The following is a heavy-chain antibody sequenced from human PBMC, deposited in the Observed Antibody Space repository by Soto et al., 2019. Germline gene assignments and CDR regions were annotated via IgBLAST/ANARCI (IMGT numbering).Heavy chain of an antibody. CDR3: AGGGVRGVITRTRDYYGMDV. D-gene: IGHD3-10*01. J-gene: IGHJ6*02. V-gene: IGHV5-51*01. CDR2: IYPGDSDT. CDR1: GYSFTSYW. Sequence: GESLKISCKGSGYSFTSYWIGWVRQMPGKGLEWMGIIYPGDSDTRYSPPFQGQVTISADKSISTAYLQWSSLKASDTAMYYCAGGGVRGVITRTRDYYGMDVWGQGTTVTVS.